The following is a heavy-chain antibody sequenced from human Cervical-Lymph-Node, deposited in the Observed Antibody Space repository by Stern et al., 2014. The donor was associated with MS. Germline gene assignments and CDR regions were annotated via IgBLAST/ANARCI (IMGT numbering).Heavy chain of an antibody. D-gene: IGHD1-1*01. CDR1: GASFTDNY. Sequence: QVQLQQWGAGLLRPSETLSLTCAVHGASFTDNYWSWIRQTPGKGLEWIGEINHSEKTHHNPSLMSRVTLSVDTSKNQFSLKLNSVTAADTAVYYCARERKVERSARVFVSFDVWGQGTLLTVSS. J-gene: IGHJ3*01. CDR3: ARERKVERSARVFVSFDV. CDR2: INHSEKT. V-gene: IGHV4-34*01.